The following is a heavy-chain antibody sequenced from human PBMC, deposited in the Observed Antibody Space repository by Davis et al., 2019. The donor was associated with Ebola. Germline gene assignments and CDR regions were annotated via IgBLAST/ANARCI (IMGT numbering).Heavy chain of an antibody. J-gene: IGHJ5*02. CDR1: GFTFSSYW. D-gene: IGHD3-3*01. V-gene: IGHV3-74*01. CDR2: INSDGSST. CDR3: ARGNRFWRGDICANWFDP. Sequence: HTGGSLRLSCAASGFTFSSYWMHWVRHVPGKGLVWVSRINSDGSSTSYADSVKGRFTISRDNAKNTLYLQMNSLRAEDTAVYYCARGNRFWRGDICANWFDPGGQGTLVTVSS.